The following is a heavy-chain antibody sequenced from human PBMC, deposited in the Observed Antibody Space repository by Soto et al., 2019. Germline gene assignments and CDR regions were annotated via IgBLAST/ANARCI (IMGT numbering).Heavy chain of an antibody. Sequence: EVHLLESGGGLLQPGGSLRLSCSASGFDFSTHAMNWVRQAPGKGLEWVAAISDSGDNSNYAASVKGRFTISRDNSKHTLYLQMERLRTEDTALYYCAKDILLGNSGSYPDALDAWGQGIMVTVSP. J-gene: IGHJ3*01. CDR3: AKDILLGNSGSYPDALDA. V-gene: IGHV3-23*01. CDR1: GFDFSTHA. D-gene: IGHD1-26*01. CDR2: ISDSGDNS.